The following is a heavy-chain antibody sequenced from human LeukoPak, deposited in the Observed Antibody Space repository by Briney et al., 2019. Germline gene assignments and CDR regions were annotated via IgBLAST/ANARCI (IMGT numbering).Heavy chain of an antibody. D-gene: IGHD3-10*01. V-gene: IGHV4-4*02. CDR2: IYYSGST. CDR3: VKSHKYYGSGSYRFDP. Sequence: PSGTLSLTRAVSGGSISSSNWWSWVRQPPGKGLEWIGEIYYSGSTNYNPSLKSRVTISVDKSKNQFSLKLNSVTAADTAVYYCVKSHKYYGSGSYRFDPWGQGILVTVSS. CDR1: GGSISSSNW. J-gene: IGHJ5*02.